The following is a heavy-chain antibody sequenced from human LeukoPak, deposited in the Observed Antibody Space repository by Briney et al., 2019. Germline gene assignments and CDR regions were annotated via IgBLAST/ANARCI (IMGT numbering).Heavy chain of an antibody. V-gene: IGHV3-11*06. CDR2: ISSSSSYT. CDR1: GFTFSDYY. D-gene: IGHD3-22*01. J-gene: IGHJ3*02. Sequence: GGSLRLSCAASGFTFSDYYMSWIRQAPGKGLEWVSYISSSSSYTNYADSVKGRFTISRDNAKNSLYLQMNSLRAEDTAVYYCARDLFLAERERYYDSSGYPMVVAFDIWGQGTMVTVSS. CDR3: ARDLFLAERERYYDSSGYPMVVAFDI.